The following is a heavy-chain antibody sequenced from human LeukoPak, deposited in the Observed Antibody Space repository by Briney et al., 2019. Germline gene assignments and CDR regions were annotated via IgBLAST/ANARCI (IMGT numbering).Heavy chain of an antibody. CDR1: GFSFSTYS. Sequence: GGSLRLSCAASGFSFSTYSMNWVRQAPGKGLEWVSSISSSSYIYYVDSVKGRFTISRDNAKNSLYLQMNSLRAEDTAVYHCVRGGESYYNYYMDVWGKGTTVTVSS. CDR3: VRGGESYYNYYMDV. D-gene: IGHD5-12*01. CDR2: ISSSSYI. J-gene: IGHJ6*03. V-gene: IGHV3-21*01.